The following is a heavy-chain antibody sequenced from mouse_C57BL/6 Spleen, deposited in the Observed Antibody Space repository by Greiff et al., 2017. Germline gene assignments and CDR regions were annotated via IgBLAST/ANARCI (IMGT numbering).Heavy chain of an antibody. D-gene: IGHD1-1*02. CDR1: GYAFSSYW. Sequence: VQLQQSGAELVKPGASVKISCKASGYAFSSYWMNWVKQRPGKGLEWIGQIYPGDGDTNYNGKFKGKATLTADKSSSTAYMQLSSLTSEDSAVYFCARSGTHWYFDVWGAGTTVTVSS. CDR3: ARSGTHWYFDV. V-gene: IGHV1-80*01. CDR2: IYPGDGDT. J-gene: IGHJ1*01.